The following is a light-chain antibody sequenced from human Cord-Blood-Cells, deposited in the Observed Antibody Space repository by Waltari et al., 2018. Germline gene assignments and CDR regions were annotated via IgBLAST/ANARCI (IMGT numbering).Light chain of an antibody. Sequence: EIVMTQSPATLSVSPGDRATLSCRASQGVSSNLAWYQQKPGQAPRLLIYGASTRPTGIPARFSGSGSGTEFTLTISSLQSEDFAVYYCQQYNNWPPLTFGGGTKVEIK. J-gene: IGKJ4*01. V-gene: IGKV3-15*01. CDR1: QGVSSN. CDR3: QQYNNWPPLT. CDR2: GAS.